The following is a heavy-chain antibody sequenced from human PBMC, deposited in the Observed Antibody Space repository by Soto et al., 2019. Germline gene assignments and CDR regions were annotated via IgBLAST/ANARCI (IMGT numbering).Heavy chain of an antibody. V-gene: IGHV4-59*01. J-gene: IGHJ4*02. CDR3: ARGDQSCHYGTCSWHFTY. D-gene: IGHD2-15*01. Sequence: PSQTLSLTYTVSGGYISANCWRWIRQSPGKGLEWIGYVYYSGSTVYNPSLKSRVSISADTSKNQFSLRLSSVTAADTAVYYCARGDQSCHYGTCSWHFTYWGQGALVTVFS. CDR2: VYYSGST. CDR1: GGYISANC.